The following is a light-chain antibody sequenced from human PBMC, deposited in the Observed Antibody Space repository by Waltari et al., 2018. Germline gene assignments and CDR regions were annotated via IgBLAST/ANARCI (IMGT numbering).Light chain of an antibody. V-gene: IGLV1-47*01. Sequence: QSVLTQPPSVSGPPGQRVTISCSGTISTIGSASVYWFQQPPGTAPKLLIYRNDERPSGVPDRFSGSKSGTSASLAISGLRSEDEADYYCAAWDDSLSASLFGGGTKVTVL. CDR3: AAWDDSLSASL. J-gene: IGLJ2*01. CDR1: ISTIGSAS. CDR2: RND.